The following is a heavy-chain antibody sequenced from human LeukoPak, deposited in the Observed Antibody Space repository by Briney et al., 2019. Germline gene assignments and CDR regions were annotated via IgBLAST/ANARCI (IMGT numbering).Heavy chain of an antibody. CDR1: VFTFSSSD. CDR2: ISYDATNK. V-gene: IGHV3-30*18. J-gene: IGHJ4*02. D-gene: IGHD2/OR15-2a*01. Sequence: GVPLRLFCATTVFTFSSSDMHWVRQTPGKALEWVAVISYDATNKYYADSVKGRFTLSRDNSKNTLHLQTNTLRDEDTAVYYCAKASSNYFYYFEYWGQGTLVTVSS. CDR3: AKASSNYFYYFEY.